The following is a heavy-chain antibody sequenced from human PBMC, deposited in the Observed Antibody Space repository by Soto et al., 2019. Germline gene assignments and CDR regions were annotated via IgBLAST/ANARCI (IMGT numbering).Heavy chain of an antibody. Sequence: QVQLQESGPGLVKPSQTLSLTCTVSGGSISSGDYYWSWIRQPPGNGLEWIGYIYYSGSTYYNPSLKSRVTISVYTSKNQFSLKLSSVTAADTAVYYCARGGYDFWSGYYPRPADYWGQGTLVTVSS. CDR2: IYYSGST. CDR1: GGSISSGDYY. J-gene: IGHJ4*02. D-gene: IGHD3-3*01. V-gene: IGHV4-30-4*01. CDR3: ARGGYDFWSGYYPRPADY.